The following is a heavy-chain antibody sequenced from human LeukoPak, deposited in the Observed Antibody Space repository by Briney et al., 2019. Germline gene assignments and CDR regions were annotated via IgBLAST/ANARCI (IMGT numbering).Heavy chain of an antibody. Sequence: ASVKVSCKASGGTFSSYAISWVRQAPGQGLEWMGRIIPIFGTANYAQKFRGRVTITTDESTSTAYMELSSLRSEDTAVYYCARGQGIIAVALDVWGKGTTVTVSS. CDR2: IIPIFGTA. CDR1: GGTFSSYA. J-gene: IGHJ6*04. D-gene: IGHD6-19*01. V-gene: IGHV1-69*05. CDR3: ARGQGIIAVALDV.